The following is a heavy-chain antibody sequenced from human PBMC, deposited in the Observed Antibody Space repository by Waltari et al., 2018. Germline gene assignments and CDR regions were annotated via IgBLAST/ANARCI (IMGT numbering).Heavy chain of an antibody. V-gene: IGHV1-46*01. Sequence: QVQLVQSGAEVKKPGASVTVSCKASGYTFTNYSMHWVRQAPGQGLEWMGIINPSGSRTSYALKVEDRVTMTRDTSTSTVYMQLSSLKSEDTAIYYCARDSSSSGKGDYWGQGTLVTVSS. CDR2: INPSGSRT. D-gene: IGHD6-6*01. CDR3: ARDSSSSGKGDY. J-gene: IGHJ4*02. CDR1: GYTFTNYS.